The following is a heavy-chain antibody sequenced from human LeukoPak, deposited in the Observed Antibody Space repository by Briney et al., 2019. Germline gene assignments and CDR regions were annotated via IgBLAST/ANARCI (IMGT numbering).Heavy chain of an antibody. Sequence: GGSLRLSCAASGFTFSNYAMNWVRQAPGKGLEWVSAISGSGGNTYYADSVKGRFTISRDNSKNTLYLQMNSLRADDTAVYYRAKDLQAEGLYYFDYWGQGALVTVSS. CDR2: ISGSGGNT. CDR1: GFTFSNYA. J-gene: IGHJ4*02. V-gene: IGHV3-23*01. CDR3: AKDLQAEGLYYFDY. D-gene: IGHD4/OR15-4a*01.